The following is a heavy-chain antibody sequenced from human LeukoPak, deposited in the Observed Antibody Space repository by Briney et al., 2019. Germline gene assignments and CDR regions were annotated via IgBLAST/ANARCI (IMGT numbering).Heavy chain of an antibody. CDR3: ARAYFAWSYFAY. CDR1: GFTFSSYN. Sequence: GGTLRLSCAASGFTFSSYNMNWVRLAPGKGLEWVSSIAIGNTYIQYADSVKGRFTISRDNAKNSVYLQMHSLRAEDTAVYYCARAYFAWSYFAYWGLGTLVTVSS. V-gene: IGHV3-21*01. D-gene: IGHD3-9*01. CDR2: IAIGNTYI. J-gene: IGHJ4*02.